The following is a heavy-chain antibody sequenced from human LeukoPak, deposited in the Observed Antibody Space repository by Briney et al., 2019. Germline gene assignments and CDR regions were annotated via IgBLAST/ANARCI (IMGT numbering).Heavy chain of an antibody. D-gene: IGHD1-26*01. Sequence: GGSLRLSCAASGFTFSNAWMSWVRQAPGKGLEWVSSISSSSSYIYYADSVKGRFTISRDNAKNSLYLQMNSLRAEDTAVYYCARIIVGAIAYYYGMDVWGQGTTVTVSS. J-gene: IGHJ6*02. CDR2: ISSSSSYI. CDR3: ARIIVGAIAYYYGMDV. V-gene: IGHV3-21*01. CDR1: GFTFSNAW.